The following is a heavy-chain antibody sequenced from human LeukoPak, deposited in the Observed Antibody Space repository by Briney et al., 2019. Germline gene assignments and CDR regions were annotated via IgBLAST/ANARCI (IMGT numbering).Heavy chain of an antibody. CDR2: MNPNSGNT. D-gene: IGHD7-27*01. CDR3: ARGWGNWGSLRFAFDI. V-gene: IGHV1-8*01. Sequence: ASVKVSCKASGYTFTSYDINWVRQATGQGLEWMGWMNPNSGNTGYAQKFQGRVTMTRNTSISTAYMELSSLRSEDTAVYYCARGWGNWGSLRFAFDIWGQGTLVTVSS. J-gene: IGHJ4*02. CDR1: GYTFTSYD.